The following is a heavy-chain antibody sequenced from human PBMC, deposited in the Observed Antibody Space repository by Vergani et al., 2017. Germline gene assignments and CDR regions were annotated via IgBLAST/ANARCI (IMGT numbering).Heavy chain of an antibody. CDR2: IYHSGST. V-gene: IGHV4-38-2*02. CDR3: ARDPQLALYYFDY. CDR1: GYSISSGYY. J-gene: IGHJ4*02. D-gene: IGHD6-13*01. Sequence: QVQLQESGPGLVKPSETLSLTCTVSGYSISSGYYWGWIRQPPGKGLEWIGSIYHSGSTYYNPSLKSRVTISVDTSKNQFSLKLSSVTAADTAVYYCARDPQLALYYFDYWGQGTLVTVSS.